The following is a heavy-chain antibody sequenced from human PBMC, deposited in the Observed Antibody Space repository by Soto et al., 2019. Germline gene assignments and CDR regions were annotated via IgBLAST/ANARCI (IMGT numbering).Heavy chain of an antibody. CDR3: ARALYGRGGKPHDAFDI. V-gene: IGHV4-31*03. J-gene: IGHJ3*02. CDR2: IYYSGST. D-gene: IGHD3-10*01. CDR1: GGSISSGGYY. Sequence: QVQLQESGPGLVKPSQTLSLTCTVSGGSISSGGYYWRWLRQHPGKGLEWIWYIYYSGSTYSNPSLKSRVTISVDTSKNQFSGKLSSVTAADTAVYYCARALYGRGGKPHDAFDIWGQGTMVTVSS.